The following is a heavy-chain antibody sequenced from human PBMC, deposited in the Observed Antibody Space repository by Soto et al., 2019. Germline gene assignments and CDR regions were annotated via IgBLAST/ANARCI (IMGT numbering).Heavy chain of an antibody. CDR3: AKSTSCSGGICN. J-gene: IGHJ4*02. CDR1: GFTFSSSA. V-gene: IGHV3-23*01. D-gene: IGHD2-2*01. Sequence: VQLLESGGGLVQPGGSLRLSCAASGFTFSSSAMTWVRQAPGKGLEWVSAITGSGGGTYYADSVKGRFAISRDNSKNTLYLQMDSLRAGDTAVYYCAKSTSCSGGICNWGQGTQVTVSS. CDR2: ITGSGGGT.